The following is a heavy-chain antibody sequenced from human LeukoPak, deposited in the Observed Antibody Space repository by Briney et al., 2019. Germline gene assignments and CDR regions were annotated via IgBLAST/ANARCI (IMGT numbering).Heavy chain of an antibody. CDR3: ARDGGYSGYDFFDY. CDR1: GYTFTSYA. V-gene: IGHV1-3*01. J-gene: IGHJ4*02. D-gene: IGHD5-12*01. CDR2: INAGNGNT. Sequence: ASVKVSCKASGYTFTSYAMHWVRQAPGQRLEWMGWINAGNGNTKYSQKFQGRVTTTRDTSASTAYMELSSLRSEDTAVYYCARDGGYSGYDFFDYWGQGTLVTVSS.